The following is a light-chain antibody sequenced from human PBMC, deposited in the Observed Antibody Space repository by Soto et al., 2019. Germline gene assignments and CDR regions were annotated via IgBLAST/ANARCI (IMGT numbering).Light chain of an antibody. CDR3: QQYNNWPPVT. CDR2: GAS. J-gene: IGKJ1*01. CDR1: QYIGSN. Sequence: EIVMTQSPATLSVSPEERATLSCRASQYIGSNLAWYQQKPGQAPRLLISGASTRATGIPARFIGSGSGTEFTLTISSLQSEDFAVYYCQQYNNWPPVTFGQGTKVDI. V-gene: IGKV3-15*01.